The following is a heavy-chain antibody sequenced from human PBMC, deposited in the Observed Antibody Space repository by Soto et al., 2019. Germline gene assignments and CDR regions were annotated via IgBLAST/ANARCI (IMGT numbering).Heavy chain of an antibody. V-gene: IGHV3-15*07. CDR2: IKSKADGGTT. CDR3: TSLYYGH. J-gene: IGHJ4*02. CDR1: EFTFTNAW. D-gene: IGHD3-16*02. Sequence: LRLSCAASEFTFTNAWMNWVRQAPGKGLEWVGRIKSKADGGTTDYAAPVKGRFTISRDESQNTLYLQMNSLKTEDTAVYYCTSLYYGHWGQGTLVTVSS.